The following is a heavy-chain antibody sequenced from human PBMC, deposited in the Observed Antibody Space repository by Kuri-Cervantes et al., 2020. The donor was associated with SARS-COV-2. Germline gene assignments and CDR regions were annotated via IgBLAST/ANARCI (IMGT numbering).Heavy chain of an antibody. J-gene: IGHJ1*01. Sequence: GGSLRLSCAASGFTFSSYSMNWVRQAPGKGLEWVSSISSSSYIYYADSVKGRFTISRDNAKNSLYLQMNSLRAEDTAVYYCARDFPAYCTNGVCYSEYFQHWGQGTLVTVSS. CDR3: ARDFPAYCTNGVCYSEYFQH. CDR2: ISSSSYI. V-gene: IGHV3-21*01. D-gene: IGHD2-8*01. CDR1: GFTFSSYS.